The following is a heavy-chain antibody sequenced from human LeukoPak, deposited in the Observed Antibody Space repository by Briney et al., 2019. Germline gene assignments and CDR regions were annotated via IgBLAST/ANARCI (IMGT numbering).Heavy chain of an antibody. V-gene: IGHV4-61*02. D-gene: IGHD3-10*01. CDR3: ARDFPLWFGESPQSYYYGMDV. Sequence: SQTLSLTCTVSGGSISSGSYYWSWIQQPAGKGLEWIGRIYTSGSTSYNPSLKSRVTISVDTSKNQFSLKLSSVTAADTAVYYCARDFPLWFGESPQSYYYGMDVWGQGTTVTVSS. CDR2: IYTSGST. J-gene: IGHJ6*02. CDR1: GGSISSGSYY.